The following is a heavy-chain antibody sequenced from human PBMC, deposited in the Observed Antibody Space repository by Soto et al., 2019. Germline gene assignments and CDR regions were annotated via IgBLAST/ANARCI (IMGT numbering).Heavy chain of an antibody. Sequence: QVQLQESGPGLVKPSETLSLTCTVSGGSISSYYWSWIRQPPGKGLEWIGYIYYSGSTNYNPALTSRVTISVDTSKNQFSLKLSSVTAADTAVYYCARGGIAVAAYDAFDIWGQGTMVTVSS. J-gene: IGHJ3*02. CDR1: GGSISSYY. CDR3: ARGGIAVAAYDAFDI. V-gene: IGHV4-59*01. D-gene: IGHD6-19*01. CDR2: IYYSGST.